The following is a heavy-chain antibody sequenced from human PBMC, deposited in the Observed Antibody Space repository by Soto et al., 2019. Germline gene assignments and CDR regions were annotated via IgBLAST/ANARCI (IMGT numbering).Heavy chain of an antibody. J-gene: IGHJ5*02. CDR3: ASDRELPTVTTS. V-gene: IGHV4-31*03. CDR1: GGSISSGGYY. D-gene: IGHD4-17*01. CDR2: IYYSGST. Sequence: SETLSLTCTVSGGSISSGGYYWSWIRQHPGKGLEWIGYIYYSGSTYYNPSPKSRVTISVDTSKNQFSLKLSSVTAADTAVYYCASDRELPTVTTSWGQGTLVTVSS.